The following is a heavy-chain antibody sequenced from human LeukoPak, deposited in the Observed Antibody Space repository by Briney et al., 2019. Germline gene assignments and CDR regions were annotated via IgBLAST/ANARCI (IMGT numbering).Heavy chain of an antibody. CDR1: GYTFTSYD. V-gene: IGHV1-8*01. J-gene: IGHJ6*03. D-gene: IGHD6-13*01. CDR2: MNPKSGNT. CDR3: ARLGIGSSFDYYYYYMDV. Sequence: ASVKVSCKASGYTFTSYDINWVRQAPGQGLEWMGWMNPKSGNTGYAQKFQGRATMTRNTSISTAYMELSSLRSEDTAVYYCARLGIGSSFDYYYYYMDVWGKGATVTVSS.